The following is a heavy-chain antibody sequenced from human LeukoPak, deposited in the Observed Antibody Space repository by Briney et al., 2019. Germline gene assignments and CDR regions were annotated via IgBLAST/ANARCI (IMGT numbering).Heavy chain of an antibody. CDR2: INYSGST. CDR1: GGSISSYY. J-gene: IGHJ5*02. CDR3: ASSTVLTPGGLGDWFDP. D-gene: IGHD4-23*01. V-gene: IGHV4-59*08. Sequence: NPSQTLSLTCTVSGGSISSYYWSWIRQPPGKGLEWIGCINYSGSTHYNPSLKSRVTISVDTSKNQFSLRLSSVTAADTAVYYCASSTVLTPGGLGDWFDPWGQGTLVTVSS.